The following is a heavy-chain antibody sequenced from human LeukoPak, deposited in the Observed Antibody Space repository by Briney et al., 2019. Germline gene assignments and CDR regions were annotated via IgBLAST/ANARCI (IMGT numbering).Heavy chain of an antibody. CDR3: ARSPYTYGSLFYLDY. V-gene: IGHV4-59*08. CDR2: IDYSGST. D-gene: IGHD5-18*01. Sequence: SETLSLTCTVSGASISSYYWSWIRQPPGKGLEWIGYIDYSGSTNYNPSLKSRVTMSVDTSKNQFSLKLSSVTAADTAVYYCARSPYTYGSLFYLDYWGQGTLVTVSS. J-gene: IGHJ4*02. CDR1: GASISSYY.